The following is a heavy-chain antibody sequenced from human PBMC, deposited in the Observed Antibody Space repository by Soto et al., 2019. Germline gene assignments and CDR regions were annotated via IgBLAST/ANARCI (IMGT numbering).Heavy chain of an antibody. CDR3: ARSVEGHFDD. V-gene: IGHV3-48*02. Sequence: PGGSLRLSCAASGFSFSIYSMNWVRQAPGKGLEWSSYITSDTNTIKYADSVKGRFTISRDNAKNSLYLQMNSLRDEDTAVYYCARSVEGHFDDWGQGSLVIVSS. D-gene: IGHD6-19*01. J-gene: IGHJ4*02. CDR1: GFSFSIYS. CDR2: ITSDTNTI.